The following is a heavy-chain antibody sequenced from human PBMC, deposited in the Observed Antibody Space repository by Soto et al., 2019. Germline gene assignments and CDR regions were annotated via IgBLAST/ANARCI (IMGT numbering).Heavy chain of an antibody. D-gene: IGHD3-10*01. Sequence: GGSLRLSCAASGFTFSSYSMNWVRQAPGKGLEWVSSISSSSSYIYYADSVKGRFTISRDNAKNSLYLQMNSLRAEDTAVYYCARTDGSGSYYIVLKYGMDVWGQGTTVTVSS. CDR3: ARTDGSGSYYIVLKYGMDV. CDR1: GFTFSSYS. J-gene: IGHJ6*02. V-gene: IGHV3-21*01. CDR2: ISSSSSYI.